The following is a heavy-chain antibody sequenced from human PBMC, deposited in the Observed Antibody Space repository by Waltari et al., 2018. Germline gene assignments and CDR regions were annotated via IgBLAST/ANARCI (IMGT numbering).Heavy chain of an antibody. Sequence: QVQLVESGGGVVQPGRSLRLSCAAPGFTFSSYGMHWVRQAPGKGLEWVAVIWYDGSNKYYADSVKGRFTISRDNSKNTLYLQRNSLRAEDTAVYYCARGREAGGMDVWGQGTTVTVSS. J-gene: IGHJ6*02. CDR3: ARGREAGGMDV. CDR2: IWYDGSNK. CDR1: GFTFSSYG. V-gene: IGHV3-33*01.